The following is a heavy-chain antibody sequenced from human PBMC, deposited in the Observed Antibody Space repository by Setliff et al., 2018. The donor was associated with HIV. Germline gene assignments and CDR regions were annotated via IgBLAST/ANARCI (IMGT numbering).Heavy chain of an antibody. V-gene: IGHV3-23*01. CDR2: ISNNGVGT. J-gene: IGHJ5*02. CDR1: GFTFSSYA. D-gene: IGHD3-3*01. CDR3: AKDRGYDFWSGPRGFDP. Sequence: GGSLRLSCAASGFTFSSYAMNWVRQAPGKGLDWVSCISNNGVGTYYADSVRGRFTISRDNSKNTLYLEMDNLRADDTAVYYCAKDRGYDFWSGPRGFDPWGQGTLVTVSS.